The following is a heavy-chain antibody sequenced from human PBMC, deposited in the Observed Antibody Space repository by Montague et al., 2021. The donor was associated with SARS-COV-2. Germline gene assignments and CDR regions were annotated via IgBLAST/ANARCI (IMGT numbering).Heavy chain of an antibody. CDR3: AKGGVWERRGLTTFDY. J-gene: IGHJ4*02. Sequence: SLRLSCAASGFTSSSYAMSWVRQAPGKGLEWVSTITGSGGSTYYADSVKGRFTISRDNSKNTLYLQMNSLRAEDTAVYYCAKGGVWERRGLTTFDYWGQGTLVTVSS. CDR2: ITGSGGST. D-gene: IGHD1-26*01. V-gene: IGHV3-23*01. CDR1: GFTSSSYA.